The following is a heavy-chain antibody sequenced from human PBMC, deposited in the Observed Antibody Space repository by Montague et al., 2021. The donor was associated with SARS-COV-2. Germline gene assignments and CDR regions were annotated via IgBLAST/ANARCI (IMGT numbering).Heavy chain of an antibody. J-gene: IGHJ3*02. Sequence: SETLSLTCTVSGGSISSYYWSWIRQPAGKGLEWIGRIYTSGSTNYNPSLTRRVTISVDTSKNKYSLSLSSVTAADTAVYYYSRDNPVLWFGETYAFDIWGQGTMVTASS. V-gene: IGHV4-4*07. CDR2: IYTSGST. CDR3: SRDNPVLWFGETYAFDI. CDR1: GGSISSYY. D-gene: IGHD3-10*01.